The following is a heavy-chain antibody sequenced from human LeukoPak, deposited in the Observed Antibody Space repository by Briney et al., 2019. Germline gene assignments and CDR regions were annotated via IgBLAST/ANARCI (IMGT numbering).Heavy chain of an antibody. V-gene: IGHV5-51*01. CDR3: ARQNDFRLDY. CDR1: GYTFSSYW. J-gene: IGHJ4*02. CDR2: IYPGDSDT. Sequence: GESLKISCKGSGYTFSSYWIGWVRQMPGKGLEWMGIIYPGDSDTRYSPSLQGQVPISVDTSIGTAYLQWSSLKASDTAIYYCARQNDFRLDYWGQGTLVTVSS. D-gene: IGHD3-3*01.